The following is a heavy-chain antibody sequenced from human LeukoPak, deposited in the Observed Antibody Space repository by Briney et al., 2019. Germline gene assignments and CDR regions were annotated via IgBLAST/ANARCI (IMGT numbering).Heavy chain of an antibody. CDR3: ARGCSSTSCYGFDY. CDR1: GFTFSIYA. V-gene: IGHV3-23*03. D-gene: IGHD2-2*01. Sequence: GGSLRLSCVASGFTFSIYATSWVRQAPGKGLEWVSVIYSGGSTYYADSVKGRFTISRDNSKNTLYLQMNSLRAEDTAVYYCARGCSSTSCYGFDYWGQGTLVTVSS. J-gene: IGHJ4*02. CDR2: IYSGGST.